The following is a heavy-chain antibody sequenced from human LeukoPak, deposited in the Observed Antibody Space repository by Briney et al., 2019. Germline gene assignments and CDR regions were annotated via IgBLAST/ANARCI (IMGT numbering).Heavy chain of an antibody. CDR1: GGSISSSSYY. J-gene: IGHJ6*03. V-gene: IGHV4-39*01. CDR2: IYYSGST. CDR3: ARQYPQTWSYYYYYMDV. Sequence: PSETLSLTCTVSGGSISSSSYYWGWIRQPPGKGLEWIGSIYYSGSTYYNPSLKSRVTISVDTSKNQFSLKLSSVTAADTAVYYCARQYPQTWSYYYYYMDVWGKGTTVTVSS. D-gene: IGHD3-3*01.